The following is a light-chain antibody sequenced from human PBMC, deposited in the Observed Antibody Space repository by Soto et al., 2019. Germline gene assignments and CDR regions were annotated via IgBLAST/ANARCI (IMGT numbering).Light chain of an antibody. J-gene: IGKJ1*01. CDR3: QHYSGYPWT. CDR2: KAS. CDR1: QSISSW. V-gene: IGKV1-5*03. Sequence: DIQMTQSPSTLSASVGDGVTNTCRASQSISSWLAWYQQKPGKAPKLLIYKASNLETGVPSRFSGSGSGTEFTLTISSLQHDDFATYYCQHYSGYPWTFGQGTKVEIK.